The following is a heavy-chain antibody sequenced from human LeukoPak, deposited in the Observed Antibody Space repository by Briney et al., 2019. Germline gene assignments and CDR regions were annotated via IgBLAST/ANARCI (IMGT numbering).Heavy chain of an antibody. CDR1: GFTFSGSA. CDR3: TSLSLVGATYYFDY. CDR2: IRSKANSYAT. V-gene: IGHV3-73*01. J-gene: IGHJ4*02. Sequence: GGSLRLSCAASGFTFSGSAMHWVRQASGKGQEWVGRIRSKANSYATAYAASVKGRFTISRDDSKNTAYLQMNSLKTEDTAVYYCTSLSLVGATYYFDYWGQGTLVTVSS. D-gene: IGHD1-26*01.